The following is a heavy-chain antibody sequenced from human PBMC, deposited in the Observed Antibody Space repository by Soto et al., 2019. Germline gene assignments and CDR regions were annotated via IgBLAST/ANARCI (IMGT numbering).Heavy chain of an antibody. CDR1: GGSISSSSYY. D-gene: IGHD2-8*01. CDR3: ASTGGHCTNGVCYRIAAAGSRFDY. CDR2: IYYSGST. J-gene: IGHJ4*02. V-gene: IGHV4-39*01. Sequence: QLQLQESGPGLVKPSETLSLTCTVSGGSISSSSYYWGWIRQPPGKGLEWIGSIYYSGSTYYNPSLKSRVTISVDTSKNQFSLKLSSVTAADTAVYYCASTGGHCTNGVCYRIAAAGSRFDYWGQGTLVTVSS.